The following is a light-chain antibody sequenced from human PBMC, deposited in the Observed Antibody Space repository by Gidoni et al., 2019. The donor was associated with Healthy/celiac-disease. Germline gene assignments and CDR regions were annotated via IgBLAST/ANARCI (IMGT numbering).Light chain of an antibody. CDR2: QDS. CDR3: QEWDSSIVV. CDR1: KLGDKY. V-gene: IGLV3-1*01. J-gene: IGLJ2*01. Sequence: SYKLTQPPSVSVSPGQSASITCSGDKLGDKYACWYQQKPGPSPVLVIYQDSKRPSGIPERFSGSNSGNTATLTISGTQAMDEADYYCQEWDSSIVVFGGGTKLTVL.